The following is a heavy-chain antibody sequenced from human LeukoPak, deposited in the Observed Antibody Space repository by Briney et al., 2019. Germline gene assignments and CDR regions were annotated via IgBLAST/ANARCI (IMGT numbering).Heavy chain of an antibody. CDR3: AKYFYDGSGTHYFDY. V-gene: IGHV3-7*01. J-gene: IGHJ4*02. D-gene: IGHD3-22*01. CDR1: GFTFSDFY. CDR2: IKPDGSEK. Sequence: GGSLRLSCAASGFTFSDFYISWIRQAPGKGLEWVGNIKPDGSEKYYVDSLKGRFIISRDNAKNSLYLQMNSLRAEDVAVYYCAKYFYDGSGTHYFDYWGQGTPVTVSS.